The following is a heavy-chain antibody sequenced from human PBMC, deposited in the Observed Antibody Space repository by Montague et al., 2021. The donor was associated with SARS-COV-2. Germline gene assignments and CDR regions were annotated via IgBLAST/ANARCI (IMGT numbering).Heavy chain of an antibody. J-gene: IGHJ3*01. D-gene: IGHD3-3*01. V-gene: IGHV3-7*01. CDR1: GFTFSRFW. CDR3: ARDGRYNDFWSGYYSPPPQNDDFDF. CDR2: IKEDGSEK. Sequence: SLRLSCAASGFTFSRFWMSWVRQAPGKGLEWVANIKEDGSEKNYVDSVKGRFTISRDNAKNSLYLQMNSLRAEDTAVYYCARDGRYNDFWSGYYSPPPQNDDFDFWDQGTMVTVSS.